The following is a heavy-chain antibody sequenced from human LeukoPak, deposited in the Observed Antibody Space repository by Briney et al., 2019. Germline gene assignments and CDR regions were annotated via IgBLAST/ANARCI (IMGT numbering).Heavy chain of an antibody. D-gene: IGHD3-22*01. V-gene: IGHV3-21*01. CDR3: ARSRYYYDSSGSIN. CDR2: ISSSSSYI. CDR1: GFNFSSYS. J-gene: IGHJ4*02. Sequence: NPGGSLRLSCAASGFNFSSYSMNWVRQAPGKGLEWVSSISSSSSYIYYADSVKGRFTISRDNAKNSLYLQMNSLRAEDTAVYYCARSRYYYDSSGSINWGQGTLVTVSS.